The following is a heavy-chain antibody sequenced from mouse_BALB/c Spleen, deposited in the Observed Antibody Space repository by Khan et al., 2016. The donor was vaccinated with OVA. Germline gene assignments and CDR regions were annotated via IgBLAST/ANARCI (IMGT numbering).Heavy chain of an antibody. J-gene: IGHJ3*01. Sequence: EVELVESGGGLVKPGGSLKLSCAASGFTFSSYAMSLVRQTPEKRLEWVATISSDGYYTYYPDNVTGRFTISRDNAKNTLYLQMSSLRSEDTAMYYCARSAYGNFAYWGQGTLVTVSA. D-gene: IGHD2-1*01. CDR1: GFTFSSYA. CDR2: ISSDGYYT. CDR3: ARSAYGNFAY. V-gene: IGHV5-9-3*01.